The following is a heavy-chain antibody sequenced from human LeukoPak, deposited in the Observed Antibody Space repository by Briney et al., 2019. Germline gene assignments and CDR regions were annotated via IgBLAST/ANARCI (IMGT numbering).Heavy chain of an antibody. V-gene: IGHV3-73*01. J-gene: IGHJ4*02. D-gene: IGHD6-13*01. CDR2: IRSKANSYAT. Sequence: GGSLRLSCAASGFTFSGSAMHWVRQASGKGLEWVGRIRSKANSYATAYAASVKGRFTISRDDSKNTAYLQMNSLRAEDTAVYYCAKVAVKYSSSWYDYWGQGTLVTVSS. CDR3: AKVAVKYSSSWYDY. CDR1: GFTFSGSA.